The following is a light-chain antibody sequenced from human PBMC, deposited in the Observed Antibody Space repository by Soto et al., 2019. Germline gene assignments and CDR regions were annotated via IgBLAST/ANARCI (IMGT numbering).Light chain of an antibody. J-gene: IGLJ3*02. Sequence: QTVPTQPRSMSGAPGQWVTISCTGSSSNIGAGFDVHWYHQIAGTAPKLLIYGDSNRPSGVPDRFSGSKSGTPASLAITPFQAEDEAHYYSQSYDNRLSGSGVFGGGTKVTVL. CDR2: GDS. CDR1: SSNIGAGFD. V-gene: IGLV1-40*01. CDR3: QSYDNRLSGSGV.